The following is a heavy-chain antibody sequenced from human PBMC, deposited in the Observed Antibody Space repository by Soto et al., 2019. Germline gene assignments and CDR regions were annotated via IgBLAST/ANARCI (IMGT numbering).Heavy chain of an antibody. Sequence: QVHLVQSGAEMKKPGSSVKVSCKVSGGDLTNSGISWVRQAPGQGLEWMGGIFPLLAMVDYSQKFQGRVTITADESTNTAYMDLGSLRVEDTAVYFCVTESWYKFEYWGQGNMVTVSS. CDR2: IFPLLAMV. CDR3: VTESWYKFEY. D-gene: IGHD1-20*01. V-gene: IGHV1-69*04. CDR1: GGDLTNSG. J-gene: IGHJ4*02.